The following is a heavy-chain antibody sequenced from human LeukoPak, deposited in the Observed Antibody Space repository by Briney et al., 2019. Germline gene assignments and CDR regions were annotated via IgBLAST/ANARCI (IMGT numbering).Heavy chain of an antibody. D-gene: IGHD6-19*01. CDR3: ARDPGIAVAGTKIDY. Sequence: ASVKVSCKASGGTFSSYAIIWVRQAPGQGLEWMGRIIPILGIANYAQKFQGRVTITADKSTSTAYMELSSLRSEDTAVYYCARDPGIAVAGTKIDYWGQGTLVTVSS. V-gene: IGHV1-69*04. CDR2: IIPILGIA. J-gene: IGHJ4*02. CDR1: GGTFSSYA.